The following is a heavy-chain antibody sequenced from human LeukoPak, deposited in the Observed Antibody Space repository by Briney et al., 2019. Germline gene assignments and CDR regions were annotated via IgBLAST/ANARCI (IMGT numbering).Heavy chain of an antibody. V-gene: IGHV3-23*01. CDR2: ISGSGGST. CDR1: GFTFSSYA. J-gene: IGHJ4*02. D-gene: IGHD3-9*01. Sequence: GGSLRLSCAASGFTFSSYAMSWVRQAPGKGLEWVSAISGSGGSTTYADSVKGRFTISRDNSKNTLYLQMNSLRAEDTAVYYCAKPAGYYDILTGYLPFDYWGQGTLVTVSS. CDR3: AKPAGYYDILTGYLPFDY.